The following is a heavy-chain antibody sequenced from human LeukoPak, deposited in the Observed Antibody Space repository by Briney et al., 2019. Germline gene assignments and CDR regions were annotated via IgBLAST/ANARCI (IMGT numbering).Heavy chain of an antibody. CDR1: GFNFNTHN. D-gene: IGHD4-11*01. V-gene: IGHV3-21*01. CDR3: ARVRAGLQAFDT. J-gene: IGHJ5*02. Sequence: GEPLRLSCALSGFNFNTHNLNWVRQAPGKGLEWVSYISSGRKYLLYADSVKGRFTVSRDNVKNSLYLQMNSLRAEDTAVYYCARVRAGLQAFDTWGQGTLVTVSS. CDR2: ISSGRKYL.